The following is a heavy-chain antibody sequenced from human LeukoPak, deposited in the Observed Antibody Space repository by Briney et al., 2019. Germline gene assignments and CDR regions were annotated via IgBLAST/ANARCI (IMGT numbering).Heavy chain of an antibody. J-gene: IGHJ4*02. D-gene: IGHD6-25*01. Sequence: GGSLRLSCAASGFTVSSNYMSWVPQAPEKGLECVSVIYSGGSTYYADSVKGRFTISRHNSKNTLYLQMNSLRAEDTAVYYCAGPHGSSLNLDYWGQGTLVTVCS. CDR3: AGPHGSSLNLDY. V-gene: IGHV3-53*04. CDR1: GFTVSSNY. CDR2: IYSGGST.